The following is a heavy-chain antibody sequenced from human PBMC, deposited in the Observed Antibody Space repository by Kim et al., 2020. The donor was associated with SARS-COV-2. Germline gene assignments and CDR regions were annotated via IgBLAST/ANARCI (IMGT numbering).Heavy chain of an antibody. CDR3: ASGNLPAYCSGGSCLIDYFDY. D-gene: IGHD2-15*01. J-gene: IGHJ4*02. V-gene: IGHV1-2*06. Sequence: ASVKVSCKASGYTFTGYYMHWVRQAPGQGLEWMGRINPNSGGTNYAQKFQGRVTMTRDTSISTAYMELSRLRSDDTAVYYCASGNLPAYCSGGSCLIDYFDYWGQGTLVTVSS. CDR1: GYTFTGYY. CDR2: INPNSGGT.